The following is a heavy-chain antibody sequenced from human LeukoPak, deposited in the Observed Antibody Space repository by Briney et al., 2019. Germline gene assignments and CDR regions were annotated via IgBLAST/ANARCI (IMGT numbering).Heavy chain of an antibody. CDR3: ARDPTIFGVVIVPDY. Sequence: AGSLRLSCAASGFTFSSYWMSWVRQAPGKGLEWVANIKQDGSEKYYVDSLKGRFTISRDNAKNSLYLQMNSLRAEDTAVYYCARDPTIFGVVIVPDYWGQGTLVTVSS. D-gene: IGHD3-3*01. V-gene: IGHV3-7*01. CDR2: IKQDGSEK. CDR1: GFTFSSYW. J-gene: IGHJ4*02.